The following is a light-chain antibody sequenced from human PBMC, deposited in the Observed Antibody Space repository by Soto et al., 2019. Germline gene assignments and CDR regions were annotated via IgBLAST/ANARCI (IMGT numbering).Light chain of an antibody. CDR2: NAS. CDR3: QQYKSYPPT. Sequence: DIQMTQSPSTLSASVGDRVTVTCRASQSISSWLAWYQQKPGKAPTLLIYNASTLESGVPSRFSGSGSGTEFTLTISSLQPDDSAAYYCQQYKSYPPTFGQGTKVEIK. J-gene: IGKJ1*01. V-gene: IGKV1-5*03. CDR1: QSISSW.